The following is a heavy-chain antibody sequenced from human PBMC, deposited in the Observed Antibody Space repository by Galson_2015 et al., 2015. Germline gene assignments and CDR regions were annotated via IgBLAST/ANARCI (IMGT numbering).Heavy chain of an antibody. CDR3: ARGHYDFWSGYLFDL. V-gene: IGHV3-7*01. CDR2: IKQDGSEK. CDR1: GFTFSCYW. Sequence: SLRLSCAASGFTFSCYWMTWVRQAPGKGLEWVANIKQDGSEKFYVDSVKGRFTISRDNAKNSLYLQMNSLRAEDTAVYYCARGHYDFWSGYLFDLWGRGTLVSVSS. J-gene: IGHJ2*01. D-gene: IGHD3-3*01.